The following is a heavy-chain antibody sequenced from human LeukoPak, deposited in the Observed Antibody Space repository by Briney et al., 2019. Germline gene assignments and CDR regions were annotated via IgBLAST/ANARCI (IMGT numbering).Heavy chain of an antibody. V-gene: IGHV1-69*05. CDR1: GGTFSSYA. D-gene: IGHD6-13*01. J-gene: IGHJ5*02. CDR2: IIPIFGTA. Sequence: GASVKVSCKASGGTFSSYAISWVRQAPGQGLEWMGGIIPIFGTANYAQKFQGRVTITTDESTSTAYMELSSLRSEDTAVYYCARSVAAAGRGVDWFDHWGRGTLVTVSS. CDR3: ARSVAAAGRGVDWFDH.